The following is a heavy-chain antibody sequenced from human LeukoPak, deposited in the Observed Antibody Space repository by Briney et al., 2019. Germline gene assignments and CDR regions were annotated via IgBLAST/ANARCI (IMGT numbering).Heavy chain of an antibody. D-gene: IGHD3-22*01. CDR2: INHSGST. CDR1: GGSFSGYY. V-gene: IGHV4-34*01. J-gene: IGHJ4*02. CDR3: ARDYDSSGYYGY. Sequence: PSETLSLTCAVYGGSFSGYYWSWIRQPPGKGLEWIGEINHSGSTNYNPSLKSRVTISVDTSKNQFSLKLSSVTAADTAVYYCARDYDSSGYYGYWGQGTLVTVSS.